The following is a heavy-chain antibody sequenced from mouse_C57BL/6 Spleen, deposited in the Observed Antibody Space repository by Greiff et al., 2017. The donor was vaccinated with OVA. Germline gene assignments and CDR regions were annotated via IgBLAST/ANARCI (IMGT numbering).Heavy chain of an antibody. J-gene: IGHJ2*01. CDR3: ARATTGVPVFDY. V-gene: IGHV1-26*01. CDR2: INPNNGGT. D-gene: IGHD1-1*01. CDR1: GYTFTDYY. Sequence: EVQLQQSGPELVKPGASVKISCKASGYTFTDYYMNWVKQSHGKSLEWIGDINPNNGGTSYNQKFKGKATLTVDKSSSTAYMELRSLTSEDSAVYYCARATTGVPVFDYWGQGTTLTVSS.